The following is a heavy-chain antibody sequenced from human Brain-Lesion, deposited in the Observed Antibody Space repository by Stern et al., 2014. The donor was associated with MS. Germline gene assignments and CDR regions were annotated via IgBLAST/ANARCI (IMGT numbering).Heavy chain of an antibody. J-gene: IGHJ4*02. CDR1: GGSISSSSYY. Sequence: VQLVESGPGLVKPSETLSLTCTVSGGSISSSSYYWGWIRQPPGKGLEWIGSIYYRWSTYYNPSLKSRVPISMDNPKNQFSPRLSSVTAADTAVYFCAKLWLGELPESPFDYWGQGTLVTVSS. CDR3: AKLWLGELPESPFDY. D-gene: IGHD3-10*01. V-gene: IGHV4-39*01. CDR2: IYYRWST.